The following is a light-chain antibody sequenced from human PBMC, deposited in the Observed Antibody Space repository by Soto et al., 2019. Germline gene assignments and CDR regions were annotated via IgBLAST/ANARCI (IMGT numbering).Light chain of an antibody. CDR3: QQYNNWEGT. CDR1: QSVSSN. J-gene: IGKJ1*01. V-gene: IGKV3-15*01. CDR2: GAS. Sequence: EIVMTQSPATLSVSPGERATLSCRASQSVSSNLAWYQQKPGQAPRLLIYGASTRATGIPARFSGSGSGTEFPLTISSLQSEDVAVYYCQQYNNWEGTFGQGPKVEI.